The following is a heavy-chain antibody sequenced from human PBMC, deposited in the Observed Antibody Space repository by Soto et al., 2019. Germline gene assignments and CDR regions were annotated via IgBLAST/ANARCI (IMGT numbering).Heavy chain of an antibody. CDR1: GFTFSRTG. CDR2: VWYDGTNE. CDR3: ARDQQNTGWYGSSFFQH. V-gene: IGHV3-33*01. D-gene: IGHD6-19*01. Sequence: QVQLVESGGGVVQPGRSLRLSCAASGFTFSRTGMHWVRQAPGKGLEWVAVVWYDGTNEYYADSVKGRFTISRDNSKNMLYLQMNSLRADDTAIYYCARDQQNTGWYGSSFFQHWGQGTLVTVSS. J-gene: IGHJ1*01.